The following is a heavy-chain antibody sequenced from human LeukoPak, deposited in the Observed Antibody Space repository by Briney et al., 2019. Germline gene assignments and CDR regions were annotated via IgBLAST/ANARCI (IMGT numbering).Heavy chain of an antibody. CDR1: GGTFSIYA. J-gene: IGHJ4*02. D-gene: IGHD5-18*01. V-gene: IGHV1-69*13. Sequence: ASVKVSCKASGGTFSIYAISWVRQAPGQGLEWMGGIIPIFGTANYAQKFQGRVTITADESTSTAYMELSSLRSEDTAVYYCARGGRYSYGYALGYWGQGTLVTVSS. CDR3: ARGGRYSYGYALGY. CDR2: IIPIFGTA.